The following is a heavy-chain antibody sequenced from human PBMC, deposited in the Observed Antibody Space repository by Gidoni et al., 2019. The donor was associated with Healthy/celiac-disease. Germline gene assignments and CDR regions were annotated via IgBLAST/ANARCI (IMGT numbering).Heavy chain of an antibody. CDR1: GGSISSGSYY. D-gene: IGHD3-22*01. V-gene: IGHV4-61*02. Sequence: QVQLQESGPGLVKPSQTLSLTCTVSGGSISSGSYYWSWIRQPAGKGLEWIGRIYTSGSTNYNPSLKSRVTISVDTSKTQFSLKLSSVTAADTAVYYCARSDVSGYYASYYYGMDVWGQGTTVTVSS. CDR3: ARSDVSGYYASYYYGMDV. J-gene: IGHJ6*02. CDR2: IYTSGST.